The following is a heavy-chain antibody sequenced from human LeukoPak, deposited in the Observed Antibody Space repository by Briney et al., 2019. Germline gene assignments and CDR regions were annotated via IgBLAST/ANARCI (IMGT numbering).Heavy chain of an antibody. Sequence: SETPSLICAVYGGSLSGYYWSWLRQPPGKGLEWIGEINDNGRTNYNPSLKSRVTISVDTSKNQFSLKLSSVTAADTAVYYCAREGGYFDYWGQGTLVTVSS. CDR3: AREGGYFDY. CDR2: INDNGRT. J-gene: IGHJ4*02. D-gene: IGHD3-16*01. V-gene: IGHV4-34*01. CDR1: GGSLSGYY.